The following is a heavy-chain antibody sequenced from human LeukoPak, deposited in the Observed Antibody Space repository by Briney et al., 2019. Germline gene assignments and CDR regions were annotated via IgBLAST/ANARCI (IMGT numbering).Heavy chain of an antibody. D-gene: IGHD4-23*01. CDR2: ISAYNGNT. CDR3: ARDPSTTVVTNDAFDI. V-gene: IGHV1-18*01. J-gene: IGHJ3*02. CDR1: GYTFTSYG. Sequence: SVNVSCKASGYTFTSYGSIRVRQAPGQVLEWMGWISAYNGNTNYAQKLQGRVTMTTDTSTSTAYMELRSLRSDDTAVYYCARDPSTTVVTNDAFDIWGQGTMVTVSS.